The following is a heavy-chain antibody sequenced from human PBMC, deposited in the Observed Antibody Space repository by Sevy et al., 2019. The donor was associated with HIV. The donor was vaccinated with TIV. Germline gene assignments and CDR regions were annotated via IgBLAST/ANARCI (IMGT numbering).Heavy chain of an antibody. V-gene: IGHV3-48*03. Sequence: GGSLRLSCAASGFTFSSYEMNWVHQAPGKGLEWVSYISSSGSTIYYADSVKGRFTISRDNAKNSLYLQMNSLRAEDTAVYYCARELASFPNYMDVWGKGTTVTVSS. D-gene: IGHD3-3*02. CDR2: ISSSGSTI. CDR1: GFTFSSYE. CDR3: ARELASFPNYMDV. J-gene: IGHJ6*03.